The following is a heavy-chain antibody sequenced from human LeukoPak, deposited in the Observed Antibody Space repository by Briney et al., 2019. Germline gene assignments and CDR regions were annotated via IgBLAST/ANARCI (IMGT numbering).Heavy chain of an antibody. CDR3: ARASGSYWWFDS. Sequence: GASVKVSCKASGYTFTGYYLHWVRQAPGQGLEWMGCVNPNSGDTNYAQKFQGSVTMTRDTSISTVCMELSRLRSDDTAVYYCARASGSYWWFDSWGQGTLVTVSS. V-gene: IGHV1-2*02. CDR1: GYTFTGYY. D-gene: IGHD1-26*01. J-gene: IGHJ5*01. CDR2: VNPNSGDT.